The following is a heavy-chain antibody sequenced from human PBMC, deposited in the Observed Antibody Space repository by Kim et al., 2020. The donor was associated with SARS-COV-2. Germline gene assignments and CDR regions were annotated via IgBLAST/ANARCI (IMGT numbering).Heavy chain of an antibody. CDR2: IVVGRGTT. J-gene: IGHJ4*03. D-gene: IGHD2-2*01. Sequence: SVKVSCKASGCTFSSSAVQWVRQARGQGLEWIGWIVVGRGTTDYAQEFQDRVTLSTDMSTGTAYMELSSLSSEDTAVYFCAADARSSTSWVGKVDCGQG. CDR1: GCTFSSSA. V-gene: IGHV1-58*01. CDR3: AADARSSTSWVGKVD.